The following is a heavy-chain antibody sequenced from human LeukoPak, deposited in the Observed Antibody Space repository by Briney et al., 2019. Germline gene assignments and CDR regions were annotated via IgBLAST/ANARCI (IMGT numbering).Heavy chain of an antibody. J-gene: IGHJ4*02. Sequence: ASVKVSCKASGYTFTSYAIHWVRQAPGPRLEWMGWISVGNGNTKYSQKLQGRVTITRDTSASTAYMELSSLRSEDTAVYYCTRERGQGRYDYWGQGTLVTVSS. CDR2: ISVGNGNT. CDR1: GYTFTSYA. CDR3: TRERGQGRYDY. V-gene: IGHV1-3*01.